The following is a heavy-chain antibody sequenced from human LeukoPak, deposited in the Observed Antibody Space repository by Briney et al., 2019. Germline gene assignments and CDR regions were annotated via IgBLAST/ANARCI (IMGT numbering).Heavy chain of an antibody. J-gene: IGHJ3*02. Sequence: PSETLSLTCTVSGGSISSYYWSWIRQPPGKGLEWIGYIYYSGSTNYNPSLKSRVTISVDTSKNQFSLKLSSVTAADTAVYYCARGGGNYDFWSGYLLENAFDIWGQGTMVTVSS. CDR3: ARGGGNYDFWSGYLLENAFDI. D-gene: IGHD3-3*01. V-gene: IGHV4-59*01. CDR1: GGSISSYY. CDR2: IYYSGST.